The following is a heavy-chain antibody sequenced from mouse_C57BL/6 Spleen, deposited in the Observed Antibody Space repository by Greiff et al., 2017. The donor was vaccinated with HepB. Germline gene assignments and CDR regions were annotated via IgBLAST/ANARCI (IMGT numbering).Heavy chain of an antibody. Sequence: EVQLVESEGGLVQPGSSMKLSCTASGFTFSDYYMAWVRQVPEKGLEWVANINYDGSSTYYLDSLKSRFIISRDNAKNILYLQMSSLKSEDTATYYCAREGTAQAGYYFDYWGQGTTLTVSS. CDR3: AREGTAQAGYYFDY. J-gene: IGHJ2*01. V-gene: IGHV5-16*01. CDR1: GFTFSDYY. CDR2: INYDGSST. D-gene: IGHD3-2*02.